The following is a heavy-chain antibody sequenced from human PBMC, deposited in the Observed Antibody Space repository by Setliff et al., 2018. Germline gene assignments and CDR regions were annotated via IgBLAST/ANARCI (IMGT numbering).Heavy chain of an antibody. V-gene: IGHV4-31*03. J-gene: IGHJ3*02. CDR2: IYYSGNT. Sequence: SETVSLTCTVSGGSISSGGYYWSWIRQHPGKGLEWIGYIYYSGNTYYNPSLKSRVTTSVDTSKNQFSLKLSSVTAADTAVYYCARVPRFTDTRNAFDIWGQGTMVTVSS. D-gene: IGHD5-18*01. CDR3: ARVPRFTDTRNAFDI. CDR1: GGSISSGGYY.